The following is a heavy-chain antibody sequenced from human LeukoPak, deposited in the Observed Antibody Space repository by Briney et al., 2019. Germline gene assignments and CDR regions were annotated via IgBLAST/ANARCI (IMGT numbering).Heavy chain of an antibody. CDR2: ISSSGSTI. V-gene: IGHV3-48*03. CDR3: ARVYGDYEAHWYFDL. CDR1: GFTFSSYD. Sequence: GGSLRLSCAASGFTFSSYDMNWVRQAPGKGLEWVSYISSSGSTIYYADSVEGRFTISRDNAKNSLYLQMNSLRAEDTAVYYCARVYGDYEAHWYFDLWGRGTLVTVSS. J-gene: IGHJ2*01. D-gene: IGHD4-17*01.